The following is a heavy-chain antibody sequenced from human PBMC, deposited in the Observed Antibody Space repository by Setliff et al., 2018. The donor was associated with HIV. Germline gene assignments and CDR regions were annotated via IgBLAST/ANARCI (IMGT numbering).Heavy chain of an antibody. D-gene: IGHD6-19*01. V-gene: IGHV4-34*12. J-gene: IGHJ4*02. Sequence: PSETLSLTCAVYGGSFSGYYWSWIRQPPGKGLEWIGEIIHSGSTNYNPSLKSRVTISLDTSKNQFSLKLSSVTAADTAVYYCARRIGWSEDYWGQGTLVTVSS. CDR2: IIHSGST. CDR3: ARRIGWSEDY. CDR1: GGSFSGYY.